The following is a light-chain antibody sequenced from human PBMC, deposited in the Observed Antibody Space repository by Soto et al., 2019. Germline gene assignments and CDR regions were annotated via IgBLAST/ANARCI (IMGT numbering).Light chain of an antibody. CDR3: QQSYTTPRT. J-gene: IGKJ1*01. V-gene: IGKV1-39*01. Sequence: IEMTQSPSSLSASVGDRVTITCRASQTINNRLNWYQQKPGKAPSLLIYAASSLQSGVPSRFSGSVSATDFTLTISSLQPEDFATYYCQQSYTTPRTFGQGTKVEVK. CDR1: QTINNR. CDR2: AAS.